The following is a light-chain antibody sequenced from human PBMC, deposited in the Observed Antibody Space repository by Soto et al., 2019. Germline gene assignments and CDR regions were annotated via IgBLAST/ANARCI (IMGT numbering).Light chain of an antibody. CDR1: SSNIGAVFD. V-gene: IGLV1-40*01. CDR3: QSYDSGLSGWL. J-gene: IGLJ2*01. Sequence: QSVLTQPPSVSGAPGQRVTISCTGSSSNIGAVFDVHWYQQVPGTAPKLLIYENTKRPSGVPDRFSGSKSGTSASLAITGLQAEDEADYCQSYDSGLSGWLFGGGTQVTVL. CDR2: ENT.